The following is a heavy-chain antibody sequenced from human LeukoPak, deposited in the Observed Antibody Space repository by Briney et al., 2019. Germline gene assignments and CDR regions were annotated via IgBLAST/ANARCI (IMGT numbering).Heavy chain of an antibody. CDR1: GGSISSYY. CDR3: ARVPDPRGYCSSTSCYYYYMDV. D-gene: IGHD2-2*01. J-gene: IGHJ6*03. Sequence: PSETLSLTCTVSGGSISSYYWSWIRQPAGKGLEWIGRIYTSGSTNYNPSFKSRVTISVDTSKNQFSLKLSSVTAADTAVYYCARVPDPRGYCSSTSCYYYYMDVWGKGTTVTVSS. V-gene: IGHV4-4*07. CDR2: IYTSGST.